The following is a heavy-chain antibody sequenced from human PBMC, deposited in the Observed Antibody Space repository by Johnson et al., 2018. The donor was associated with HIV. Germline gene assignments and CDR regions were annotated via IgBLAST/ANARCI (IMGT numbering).Heavy chain of an antibody. CDR2: ISYDGSNK. J-gene: IGHJ3*02. Sequence: QVQLVESGGGVVQPGRSLRLSCAASGFTFSSYGMHWVRQAPGKGLEWVAVISYDGSNKYYADSVKGRFTISRDNSKNTLYLQMNSLRAEDTAVYYCTLVGLEGSDAFDIWGQGTMVTVSS. D-gene: IGHD2-21*01. CDR1: GFTFSSYG. CDR3: TLVGLEGSDAFDI. V-gene: IGHV3-30*03.